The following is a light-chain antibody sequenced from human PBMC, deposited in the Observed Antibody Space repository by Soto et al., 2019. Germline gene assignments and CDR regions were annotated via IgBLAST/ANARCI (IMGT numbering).Light chain of an antibody. CDR1: SSDVGGYNY. CDR2: EVS. Sequence: QSVLTQPASVSGSPGQSITISCTGTSSDVGGYNYVSWYQQHPGKAPKLMIYEVSNRPSGVSNRFSGSKSGNTASLTISGLQAEDEADYYCSSYTSSSTFYVFGGGTKVTVL. J-gene: IGLJ1*01. V-gene: IGLV2-14*01. CDR3: SSYTSSSTFYV.